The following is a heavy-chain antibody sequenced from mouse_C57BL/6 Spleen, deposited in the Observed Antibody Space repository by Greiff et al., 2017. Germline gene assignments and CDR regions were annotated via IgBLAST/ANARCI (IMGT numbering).Heavy chain of an antibody. CDR1: GYTFTSYW. V-gene: IGHV1-72*01. CDR3: ARERAITTVVDWYFEV. Sequence: VQLQQPGAELVKPGASVKLSCKASGYTFTSYWMHWVKQRPGRGLEWIGRIDPNSGGTKYNEKFKSKATLTVDKPSSTAYMQLSSLTSEDSAVYYCARERAITTVVDWYFEVWGTGTTVTVSS. D-gene: IGHD1-1*01. CDR2: IDPNSGGT. J-gene: IGHJ1*03.